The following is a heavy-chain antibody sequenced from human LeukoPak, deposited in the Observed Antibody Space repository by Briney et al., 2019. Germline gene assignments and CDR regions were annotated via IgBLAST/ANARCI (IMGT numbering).Heavy chain of an antibody. J-gene: IGHJ4*02. CDR2: INEDGGEK. CDR1: GVTFSGYW. D-gene: IGHD5-12*01. CDR3: ARDRGRRDDY. V-gene: IGHV3-7*03. Sequence: GGSLRLSCAASGVTFSGYWMTWGRQAPGKGREWVANINEDGGEKHYVESVKGRFTVSRDNAENSLYLQMNSLGAEDTAVYYCARDRGRRDDYWGQGTLVTVSS.